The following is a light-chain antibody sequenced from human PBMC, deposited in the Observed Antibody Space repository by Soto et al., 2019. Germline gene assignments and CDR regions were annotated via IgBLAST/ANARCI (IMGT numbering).Light chain of an antibody. CDR1: QSVSSSY. Sequence: EIVLTQSPGTLSLYTGERATLSCRASQSVSSSYLAWYQQKPGQSPRLLIYGASTRATGIPARFSGSGSGTEFTLTISSLQSADFAVYYCQQYTNWPLSFGQGTRLEI. CDR3: QQYTNWPLS. V-gene: IGKV3-15*01. CDR2: GAS. J-gene: IGKJ5*01.